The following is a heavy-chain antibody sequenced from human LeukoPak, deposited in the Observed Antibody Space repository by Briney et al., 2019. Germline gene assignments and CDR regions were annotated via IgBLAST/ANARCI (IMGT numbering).Heavy chain of an antibody. D-gene: IGHD3-22*01. CDR1: GGSISSGGYY. J-gene: IGHJ4*02. V-gene: IGHV4-30-2*01. CDR2: IYHSGST. Sequence: PSETLSLTCTVSGGSISSGGYYWSWIRQPPGKGLEWIGYIYHSGSTYYNPSLKSRVTISVDRSKNQFSLKLSSVTAADTAVYYCARDDSSGYSFDYWGQGTLVTVSS. CDR3: ARDDSSGYSFDY.